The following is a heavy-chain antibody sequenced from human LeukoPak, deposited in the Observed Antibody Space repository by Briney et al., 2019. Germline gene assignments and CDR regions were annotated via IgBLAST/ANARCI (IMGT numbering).Heavy chain of an antibody. D-gene: IGHD1-26*01. Sequence: PGGSLRLSCTVSGFTVSSNSMSWVRQAPGKGLEWVSFIYSGGNTHYSDSVKGRFTISRDNSKNTLYLQMNSLRAEDTAVYYCARDLGSSGDYWGQGTLVTVSS. CDR2: IYSGGNT. V-gene: IGHV3-53*01. CDR1: GFTVSSNS. J-gene: IGHJ4*02. CDR3: ARDLGSSGDY.